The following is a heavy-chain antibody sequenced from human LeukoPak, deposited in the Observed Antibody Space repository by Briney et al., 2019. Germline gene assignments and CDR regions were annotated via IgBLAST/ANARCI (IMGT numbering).Heavy chain of an antibody. J-gene: IGHJ3*02. Sequence: GGSLRLSCAASGFTFSSYAMHWVRQAPGKGLEWVAVISYDGSNKYYADSVKGRFTISRDNSKNTLYLQMNSLRAEDTAVYYCANLAARAFDIWGQGTMVTVSS. CDR1: GFTFSSYA. D-gene: IGHD6-6*01. CDR2: ISYDGSNK. CDR3: ANLAARAFDI. V-gene: IGHV3-30*04.